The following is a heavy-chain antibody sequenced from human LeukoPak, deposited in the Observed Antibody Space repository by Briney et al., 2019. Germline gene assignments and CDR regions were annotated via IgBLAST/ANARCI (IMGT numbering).Heavy chain of an antibody. V-gene: IGHV3-23*01. J-gene: IGHJ4*02. CDR2: ISGGGDST. CDR3: AKHLSYGHYVFDY. Sequence: GGSLRLSCAASGFTFSSYEMNWVRQAPGKGLEWVSVISGGGDSTYYADSVKGRFTISRDNSKNTLYLQMNSLRAEDTAVYYCAKHLSYGHYVFDYWGQGTLVTVSS. CDR1: GFTFSSYE. D-gene: IGHD5-18*01.